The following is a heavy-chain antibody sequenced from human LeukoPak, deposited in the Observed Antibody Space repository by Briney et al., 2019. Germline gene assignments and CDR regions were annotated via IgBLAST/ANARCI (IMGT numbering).Heavy chain of an antibody. V-gene: IGHV4-34*01. Sequence: SETLFLTCAVYGGSFSGYYWSWIRQPPGKRLEWIGEINHSGSTNYNPSLKSRVTISVDTSKNQFSLKLSSVTAADTAVYYCAGAPPLTVTKYNWFDPWGQGTLVTVSS. D-gene: IGHD4-11*01. CDR3: AGAPPLTVTKYNWFDP. CDR1: GGSFSGYY. CDR2: INHSGST. J-gene: IGHJ5*02.